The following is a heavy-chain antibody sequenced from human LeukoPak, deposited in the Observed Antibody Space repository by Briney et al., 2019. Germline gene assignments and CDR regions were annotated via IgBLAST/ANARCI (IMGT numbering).Heavy chain of an antibody. D-gene: IGHD2-15*01. J-gene: IGHJ3*02. V-gene: IGHV4-61*01. CDR2: IYYSGST. CDR3: ARDPMAVAATLDAFDI. CDR1: GGSVSSGSYY. Sequence: SETLSLTCTVSGGSVSSGSYYWSWIRQPAGKGLEWIGYIYYSGSTNYNPSLKSRVTISVDTSKNQFSLKLSSVTAADTAVYYCARDPMAVAATLDAFDIWGQGTMVTVSS.